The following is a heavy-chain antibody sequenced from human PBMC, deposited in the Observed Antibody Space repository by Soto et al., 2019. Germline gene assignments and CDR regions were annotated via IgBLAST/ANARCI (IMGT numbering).Heavy chain of an antibody. CDR2: IYRGGSTV. Sequence: GGSLRLSWAASGFTFSDFHMIWVRQAPGKGLEWISYIYRGGSTVSYADSVQGRFTISRDNAKNSLYLQLDSLRVEDTAVYYCAKRIVGTTGHAFDVWGHGTTVTVSS. CDR1: GFTFSDFH. CDR3: AKRIVGTTGHAFDV. V-gene: IGHV3-11*01. D-gene: IGHD1-26*01. J-gene: IGHJ6*02.